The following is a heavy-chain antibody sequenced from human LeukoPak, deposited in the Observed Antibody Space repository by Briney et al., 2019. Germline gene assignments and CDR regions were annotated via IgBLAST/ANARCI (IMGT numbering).Heavy chain of an antibody. CDR1: GFTFSSYA. J-gene: IGHJ4*02. Sequence: PGGSLRLSSAASGFTFSSYAMSWVRQAPGKGLEWVSAISGSGGSTYYADSVKGRFTISRDNSKNTLYLQMNSLRAEDTAVYYCAKVVVAASYYFDYWGQGTLVTVSS. CDR3: AKVVVAASYYFDY. V-gene: IGHV3-23*01. D-gene: IGHD2-15*01. CDR2: ISGSGGST.